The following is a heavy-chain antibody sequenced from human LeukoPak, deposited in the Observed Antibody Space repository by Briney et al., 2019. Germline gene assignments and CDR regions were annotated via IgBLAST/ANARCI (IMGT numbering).Heavy chain of an antibody. V-gene: IGHV7-4-1*02. CDR2: INTNTGNP. J-gene: IGHJ6*02. CDR3: AGSVVPDIRGNYYYYGMDV. CDR1: GYTFTSYA. D-gene: IGHD2-2*01. Sequence: ASVKVSCKASGYTFTSYAMNWVRQAPGQGLEWMGWINTNTGNPTYAQGFTGRFVFSLDTSVSTAYLQISSLKAEDTAVYYCAGSVVPDIRGNYYYYGMDVWGQGTTVTVSS.